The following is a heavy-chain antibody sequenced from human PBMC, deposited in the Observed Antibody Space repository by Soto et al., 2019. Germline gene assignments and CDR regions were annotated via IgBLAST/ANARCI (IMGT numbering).Heavy chain of an antibody. D-gene: IGHD1-26*01. CDR1: GGAFTDYI. Sequence: SVEVSFKASGGAFTDYIFDWVRQAPGQGLEWMGGIIPMFGTPKYAQKFQHRVTISADVSTGTAYMELTRLRFDDTAVYYCAGGRDQPPVGLYFESWGEGTRVTVSS. CDR2: IIPMFGTP. V-gene: IGHV1-69*13. CDR3: AGGRDQPPVGLYFES. J-gene: IGHJ4*02.